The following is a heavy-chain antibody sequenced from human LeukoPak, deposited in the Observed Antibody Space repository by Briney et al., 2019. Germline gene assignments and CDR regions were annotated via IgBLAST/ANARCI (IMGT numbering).Heavy chain of an antibody. CDR2: IYPGDSDT. V-gene: IGHV5-51*01. CDR1: GYSFTSYW. J-gene: IGHJ4*02. Sequence: GESLKISCKGSGYSFTSYWIGWVRQMPGKGLEWMGVIYPGDSDTRYSPSFQGQVTISADKSISTAYLQWSSLKASDTAMYYCARQGAGYYDSSGYFDYWGQGTLVTVSS. CDR3: ARQGAGYYDSSGYFDY. D-gene: IGHD3-22*01.